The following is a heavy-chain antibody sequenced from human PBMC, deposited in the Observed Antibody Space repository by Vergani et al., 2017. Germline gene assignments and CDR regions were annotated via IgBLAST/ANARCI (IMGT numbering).Heavy chain of an antibody. CDR1: GYTFTSYA. V-gene: IGHV7-4-1*02. CDR3: ARDLSSSCESANDYYYGMDV. J-gene: IGHJ6*02. D-gene: IGHD6-13*01. Sequence: QVQLVQSGSELKKPGASVKVSCKASGYTFTSYAMHWVRQAPGQGLEWMGWINTNTWNPTYAQGFTGRFVFSLDTSVSTAYLQISSLKAEDTAVYYCARDLSSSCESANDYYYGMDVWGQGTTVTVSS. CDR2: INTNTWNP.